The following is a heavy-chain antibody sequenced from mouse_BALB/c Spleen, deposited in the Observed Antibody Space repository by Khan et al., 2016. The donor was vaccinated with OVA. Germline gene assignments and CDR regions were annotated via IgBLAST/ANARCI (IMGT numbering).Heavy chain of an antibody. J-gene: IGHJ4*01. CDR1: GYSITSDYA. Sequence: EVELVESGPGLVKPSQSLSLTCTVTGYSITSDYAWNWIRQFPGNKLEWMGYISYSGSTSYNPSLKSRISITRDTSKKQFFLQLNSVTTEDTATYYCARDGHYAMDYWGQGTSVTVSS. D-gene: IGHD2-3*01. CDR2: ISYSGST. CDR3: ARDGHYAMDY. V-gene: IGHV3-2*02.